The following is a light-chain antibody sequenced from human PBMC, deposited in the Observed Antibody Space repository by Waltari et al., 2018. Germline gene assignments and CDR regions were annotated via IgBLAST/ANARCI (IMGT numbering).Light chain of an antibody. CDR3: HHSSGLPYT. Sequence: EIVLTQPPVFQSVTPKEKVTLTCRASQNIGDRLHWYQQKPGQSPNLLIKYASQSFTGVPARFSGSGSGTDFTLTINRLEPEDAATYYCHHSSGLPYTFGQGTKLEIK. V-gene: IGKV6-21*01. J-gene: IGKJ2*01. CDR2: YAS. CDR1: QNIGDR.